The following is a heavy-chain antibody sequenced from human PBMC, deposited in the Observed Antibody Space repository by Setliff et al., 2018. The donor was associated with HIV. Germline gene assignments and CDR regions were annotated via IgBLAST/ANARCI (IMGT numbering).Heavy chain of an antibody. Sequence: PSETLSLTCAVYGGSFSGYDWSWIRQPPGKGLEWIGEINHSRSTNYNPSLKSRVTILVDTSKNQFSLKVSSVTAADTAVYYCARDRPDEYSGSYPKYYFDYWGQGTLVTVSS. CDR1: GGSFSGYD. D-gene: IGHD1-26*01. CDR3: ARDRPDEYSGSYPKYYFDY. CDR2: INHSRST. J-gene: IGHJ4*02. V-gene: IGHV4-34*01.